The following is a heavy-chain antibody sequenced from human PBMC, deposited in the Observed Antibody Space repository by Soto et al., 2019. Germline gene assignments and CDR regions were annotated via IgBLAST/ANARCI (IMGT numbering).Heavy chain of an antibody. V-gene: IGHV5-10-1*01. D-gene: IGHD6-19*01. Sequence: GAEVKEPGESLRISCEVSGYSFTTYWISWVRQMPGKGLEWMGRIAPSDSSTDYSPSFQGHVTISAYNSISTAYLQWTSLEASDTAMYYCASGGSGWYYWGQGTLVTASS. CDR3: ASGGSGWYY. CDR1: GYSFTTYW. CDR2: IAPSDSST. J-gene: IGHJ4*02.